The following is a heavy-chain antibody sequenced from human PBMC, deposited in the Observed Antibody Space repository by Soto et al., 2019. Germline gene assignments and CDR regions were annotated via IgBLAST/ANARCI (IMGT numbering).Heavy chain of an antibody. Sequence: SVKVSCKASGYTFTNYDITWVRQAPGQGLEWMGWISTYNGNTNYTQKLQGRVTMTTDTSKSTAYMELRSLRSDDTAVYYCAGVIYSGYDFWSGYYAETNYSYYSTDVWGKGTTVTVSS. CDR2: ISTYNGNT. D-gene: IGHD3-3*01. CDR3: AGVIYSGYDFWSGYYAETNYSYYSTDV. CDR1: GYTFTNYD. V-gene: IGHV1-18*01. J-gene: IGHJ6*03.